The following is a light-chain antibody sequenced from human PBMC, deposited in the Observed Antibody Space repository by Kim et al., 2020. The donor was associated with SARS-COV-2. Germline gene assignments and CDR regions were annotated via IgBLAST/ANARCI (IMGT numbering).Light chain of an antibody. CDR2: WAS. Sequence: DIVMTHSPDSLAVSLGERATIDCKSTQSLLYASNNKNYLAWYQQRPGQPPKLLFYWASTRESGIPDRFSGSGSGTDFTLTISNLQAEDVAVYYCQQYYAAPYTFGQGTKLEI. CDR1: QSLLYASNNKNY. J-gene: IGKJ2*01. V-gene: IGKV4-1*01. CDR3: QQYYAAPYT.